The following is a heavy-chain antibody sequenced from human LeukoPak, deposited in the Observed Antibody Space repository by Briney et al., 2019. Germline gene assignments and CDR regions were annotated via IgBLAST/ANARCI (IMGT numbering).Heavy chain of an antibody. Sequence: GGSLRLSCAASGFTFSSYEMNWVRQAPGKGLEWVSYISSSGSTTYYADSVKGRFTISRDNSKNTLYLQMNSLRAEDTAVYYCANGVVPAAIAYYYYMDVWGKGTTVTISS. V-gene: IGHV3-48*03. CDR2: ISSSGSTT. CDR1: GFTFSSYE. CDR3: ANGVVPAAIAYYYYMDV. D-gene: IGHD2-2*01. J-gene: IGHJ6*03.